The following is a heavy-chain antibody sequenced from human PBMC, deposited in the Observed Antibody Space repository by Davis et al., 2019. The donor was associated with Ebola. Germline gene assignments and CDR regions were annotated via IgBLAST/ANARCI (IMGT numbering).Heavy chain of an antibody. CDR3: ARGPLTALDY. Sequence: GESLKISCAASGFTFSSYAIHWVRQAPGKGLDWVAVISYDGNNEYYADSVRGRFTISRDTARNSVHLQMDSLRAEDTAIYYCARGPLTALDYWGQGTLVTVSS. CDR1: GFTFSSYA. J-gene: IGHJ4*02. D-gene: IGHD3-9*01. V-gene: IGHV3-30-3*01. CDR2: ISYDGNNE.